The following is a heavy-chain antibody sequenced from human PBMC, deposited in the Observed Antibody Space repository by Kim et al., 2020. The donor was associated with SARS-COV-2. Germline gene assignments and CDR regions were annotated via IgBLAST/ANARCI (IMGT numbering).Heavy chain of an antibody. V-gene: IGHV3-48*04. CDR1: GFKFNTYT. D-gene: IGHD3-10*01. CDR3: ARAVMVWGRVDL. J-gene: IGHJ4*02. CDR2: LSSSSRAI. Sequence: GGSLRHSCVGSGFKFNTYTMHCVRQAPGKGLEWVSCLSSSSRAISYADSVKGRFTISRDNAKNSVDLQMNSLRAEDTAVYYCARAVMVWGRVDLWGQGTL.